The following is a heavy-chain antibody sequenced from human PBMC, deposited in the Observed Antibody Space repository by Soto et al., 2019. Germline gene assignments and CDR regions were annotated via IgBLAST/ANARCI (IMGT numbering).Heavy chain of an antibody. J-gene: IGHJ3*02. V-gene: IGHV1-69*13. Sequence: SVKVSCKASGGTFSSYAISWVRQAPGQGLEWMGGIIPIVGTANYAQKFQGRVTITADESTSTAYMELSSLRSEDTAVYYCARRRSPYCTNGVCASGGAFDIWGQGTMVTVSS. CDR2: IIPIVGTA. CDR1: GGTFSSYA. CDR3: ARRRSPYCTNGVCASGGAFDI. D-gene: IGHD2-8*01.